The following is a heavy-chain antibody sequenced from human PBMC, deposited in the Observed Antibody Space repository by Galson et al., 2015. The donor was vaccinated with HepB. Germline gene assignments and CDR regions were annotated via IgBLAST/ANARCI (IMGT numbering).Heavy chain of an antibody. CDR2: ISSSSSTI. CDR3: ATGSTVRGYYYYGMDV. D-gene: IGHD2-2*01. CDR1: GFTFSSYS. V-gene: IGHV3-48*02. J-gene: IGHJ6*02. Sequence: SLRLSCAASGFTFSSYSMNWVRQAPGKGLEWVSYISSSSSTIYYADSVKGRFTISRDNAKNSLYLQMNSLRDEDTAVYYCATGSTVRGYYYYGMDVWGQGTTVTVSS.